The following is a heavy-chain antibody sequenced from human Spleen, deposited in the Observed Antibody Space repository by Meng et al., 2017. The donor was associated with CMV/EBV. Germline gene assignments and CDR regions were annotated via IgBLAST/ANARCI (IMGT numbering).Heavy chain of an antibody. Sequence: ASVKVSCKASGYTFTGYQIHWVRQAPGQGLEWMGLINPNRGVTSYVQKFQGGVTLTSDTSTNTVYMELSRLRYEDTAVYYCARDLVGYDAFDVWGQGTMVTVSS. D-gene: IGHD3-22*01. CDR3: ARDLVGYDAFDV. V-gene: IGHV1-2*02. CDR2: INPNRGVT. CDR1: GYTFTGYQ. J-gene: IGHJ3*01.